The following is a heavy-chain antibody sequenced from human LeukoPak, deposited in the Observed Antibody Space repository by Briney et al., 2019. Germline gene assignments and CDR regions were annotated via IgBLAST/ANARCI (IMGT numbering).Heavy chain of an antibody. CDR1: GITVSGNY. V-gene: IGHV3-66*01. J-gene: IGHJ4*02. CDR3: ARNLHSRYSGSHEIFDY. Sequence: GGSLRLSCAASGITVSGNYMSWVRQAPGQGLEWISLINRGGSTYYAESVKGRFTVSSDDSLNILYLQMNSLRGEDTAVYYCARNLHSRYSGSHEIFDYWGQGALVTVSS. CDR2: INRGGST. D-gene: IGHD1-26*01.